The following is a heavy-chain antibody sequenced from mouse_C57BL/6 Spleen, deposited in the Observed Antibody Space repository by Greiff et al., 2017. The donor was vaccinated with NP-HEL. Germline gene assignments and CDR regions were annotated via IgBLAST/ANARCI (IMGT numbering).Heavy chain of an antibody. CDR1: GYTFTSYG. Sequence: QVQLQQSGAELARPGASVKLSCKASGYTFTSYGISWVKQRTGQGLEWIGEIYPRSGNTYYNEKFKGKATLTADKSSSTAYMELRSLTSEDSAVYFCAREGPSPFAYWGQGTLVTVSA. V-gene: IGHV1-81*01. D-gene: IGHD6-1*01. CDR2: IYPRSGNT. J-gene: IGHJ3*01. CDR3: AREGPSPFAY.